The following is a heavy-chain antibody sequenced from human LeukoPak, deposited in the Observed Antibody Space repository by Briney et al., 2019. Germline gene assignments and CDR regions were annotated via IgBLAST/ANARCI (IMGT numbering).Heavy chain of an antibody. V-gene: IGHV1-18*01. CDR1: GYTFNSYA. CDR3: ARVIGATIAYYYYYGMDV. CDR2: IAAYNGNT. Sequence: ASVKVSCKASGYTFNSYAICWLRQAPGQGLEWMGWIAAYNGNTNYAQKLQGRVTITRNTSISTAYMELSSLRSEDTAVYYCARVIGATIAYYYYYGMDVWGQGTTVTVSS. J-gene: IGHJ6*02. D-gene: IGHD5-12*01.